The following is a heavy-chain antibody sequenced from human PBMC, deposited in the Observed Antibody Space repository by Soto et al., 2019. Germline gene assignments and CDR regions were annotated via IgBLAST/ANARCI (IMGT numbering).Heavy chain of an antibody. CDR2: IYSGGTT. Sequence: GGSLRLSCAASGFTFSSYDMHWVRQATGKGLEWVSVIYSGGTTYYADSVKGRFTISRDNSKNTLYLQMNSLRAEDTAVYYCARNGDSSDYRGWFDPWGQGTLVTVSS. CDR3: ARNGDSSDYRGWFDP. CDR1: GFTFSSYD. J-gene: IGHJ5*02. D-gene: IGHD3-22*01. V-gene: IGHV3-66*01.